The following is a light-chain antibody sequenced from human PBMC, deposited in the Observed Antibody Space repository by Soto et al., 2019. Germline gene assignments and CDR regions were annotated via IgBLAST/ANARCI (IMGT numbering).Light chain of an antibody. Sequence: IQMTQSPSSLSASAGDRVTITCQASQDISNHLNWYQQKAGKAPKLLINDASNLEAGVPSRFSGSGAGTDFTPTISSLQPEDIATYYCQQYVNALTFGGGTKVEIK. CDR3: QQYVNALT. CDR2: DAS. CDR1: QDISNH. V-gene: IGKV1-33*01. J-gene: IGKJ4*01.